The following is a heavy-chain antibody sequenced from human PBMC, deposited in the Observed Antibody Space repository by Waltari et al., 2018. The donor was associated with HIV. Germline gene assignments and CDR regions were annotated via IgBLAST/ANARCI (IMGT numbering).Heavy chain of an antibody. Sequence: QVQLQESGPGLVKPSETLSLTCTVSGGSISSYYWSWIRQPPGKGLEWIGYIYYSGSTNYNPSLTSRVTISVDTSKNQFSLKLSSVTAADTAVYYCARAGRNEANYYDSSGYYPLNYWGQGTLVTVSS. J-gene: IGHJ4*02. CDR2: IYYSGST. D-gene: IGHD3-22*01. V-gene: IGHV4-59*01. CDR1: GGSISSYY. CDR3: ARAGRNEANYYDSSGYYPLNY.